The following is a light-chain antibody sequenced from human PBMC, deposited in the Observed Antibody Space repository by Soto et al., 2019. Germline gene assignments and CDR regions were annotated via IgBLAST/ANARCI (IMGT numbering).Light chain of an antibody. CDR1: QGISSY. J-gene: IGKJ4*01. CDR2: AAS. Sequence: IQLTHSPSSLSASVGDRVTITCRASQGISSYLGWYQQKPGKAPKLLIYAASTLQSGVPSRFSGSGSGTEFTLTITSLQPEDFATYYCHQVKGYPFTFGGVTKVDIK. V-gene: IGKV1-9*01. CDR3: HQVKGYPFT.